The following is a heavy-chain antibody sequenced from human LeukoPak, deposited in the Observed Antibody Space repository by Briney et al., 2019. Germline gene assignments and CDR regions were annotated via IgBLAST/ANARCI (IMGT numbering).Heavy chain of an antibody. J-gene: IGHJ4*02. V-gene: IGHV3-21*01. CDR2: ISSSSSYI. CDR1: GFTFSSYS. Sequence: GGSLRLSCAASGFTFSSYSMNWVRQAPGKGLGWVSSISSSSSYIYYADSVKGRFTISRDNAKNSLYLQMNSLRAEDTAVYYCAREPPYRGVEYCSGGSCPPSDYWGQGTLVTVSS. D-gene: IGHD2-15*01. CDR3: AREPPYRGVEYCSGGSCPPSDY.